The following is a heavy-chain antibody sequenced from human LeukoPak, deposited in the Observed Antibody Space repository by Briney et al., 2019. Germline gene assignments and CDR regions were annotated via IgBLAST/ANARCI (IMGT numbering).Heavy chain of an antibody. CDR2: IYPGDSDT. V-gene: IGHV5-51*01. CDR1: GYSFTIYW. CDR3: ARHGCSTTSCAQFDP. Sequence: GESLKISCKGSGYSFTIYWIGWVRQMPGKGLEWMGIIYPGDSDTRYSPSFQGQVTISADKSISTAYLQWSSLKASDTAMYYCARHGCSTTSCAQFDPWGQGTLVTVSS. D-gene: IGHD2-2*01. J-gene: IGHJ5*02.